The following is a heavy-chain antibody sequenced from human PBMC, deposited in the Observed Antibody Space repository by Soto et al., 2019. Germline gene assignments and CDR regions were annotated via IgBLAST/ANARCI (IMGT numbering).Heavy chain of an antibody. CDR3: APSRSSSSPGNFDY. V-gene: IGHV1-8*01. J-gene: IGHJ4*02. D-gene: IGHD6-6*01. Sequence: XSVKVTYKASGYTFTSYDVNWVRQATGQGLEWMGWMNPNSGNTGYSHKFQGRVSMTRNTSISTAYMELSSLRSEDTAVYYCAPSRSSSSPGNFDYWGQGSLVTVSS. CDR2: MNPNSGNT. CDR1: GYTFTSYD.